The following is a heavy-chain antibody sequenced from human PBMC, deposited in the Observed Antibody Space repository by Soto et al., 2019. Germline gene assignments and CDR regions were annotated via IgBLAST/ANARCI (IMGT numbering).Heavy chain of an antibody. Sequence: ASVKVSCKASGGTFSSYAIIRVRQAPGQGLEWMGWISGYNGNTKYAQNVQGIVTMTTDTSTGTDYMELRSLQSDDTAIYYCSRFVVVGGWFDPTYYHGMDVWGQGTTVTVSS. V-gene: IGHV1-18*01. CDR3: SRFVVVGGWFDPTYYHGMDV. J-gene: IGHJ6*02. D-gene: IGHD6-19*01. CDR1: GGTFSSYA. CDR2: ISGYNGNT.